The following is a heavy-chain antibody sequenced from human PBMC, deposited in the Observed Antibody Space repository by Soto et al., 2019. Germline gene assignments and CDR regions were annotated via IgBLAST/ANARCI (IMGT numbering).Heavy chain of an antibody. CDR2: IYPGDSDT. Sequence: GESLKISCRTSGYIFNTYWIGWVRQTPEKGLEWMGLIYPGDSDTRNNPSLQGQVTISSNKSITTAYLQWSSLKASDTAMYCCARFGSGGADSWGQGTPVTVSS. D-gene: IGHD3-10*01. CDR3: ARFGSGGADS. CDR1: GYIFNTYW. V-gene: IGHV5-51*01. J-gene: IGHJ4*02.